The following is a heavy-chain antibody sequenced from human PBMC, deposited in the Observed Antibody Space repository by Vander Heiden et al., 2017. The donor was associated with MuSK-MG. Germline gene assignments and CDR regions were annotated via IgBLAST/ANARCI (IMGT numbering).Heavy chain of an antibody. CDR3: ARTAGYDFWSGYYTPLYFDY. CDR1: RGSISSSSYY. CDR2: IYYSGST. Sequence: QLQLQESGPGLVKPSETLSLTCTVSRGSISSSSYYWGWIRQPPGKGLEWIGSIYYSGSTYYNPSLKSRVTISVDTSKNQFSLKLSSVTAADTAVYYCARTAGYDFWSGYYTPLYFDYWGQGTLVTVSS. V-gene: IGHV4-39*07. D-gene: IGHD3-3*01. J-gene: IGHJ4*02.